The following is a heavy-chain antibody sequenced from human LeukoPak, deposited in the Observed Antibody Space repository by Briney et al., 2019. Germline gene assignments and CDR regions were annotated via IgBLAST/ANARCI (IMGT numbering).Heavy chain of an antibody. CDR1: GGSMSNCY. CDR3: ARKYCSGGSCYYFDS. V-gene: IGHV4-4*07. Sequence: SETLSLTCTVSGGSMSNCYWSWIRQPAGKGLEWIGRIYSSGTTNYNPSLKSRVSMSVDPSKNQFSLKLTSVTAADTAVYYCARKYCSGGSCYYFDSWGQGTLVTVSS. D-gene: IGHD2-15*01. J-gene: IGHJ4*02. CDR2: IYSSGTT.